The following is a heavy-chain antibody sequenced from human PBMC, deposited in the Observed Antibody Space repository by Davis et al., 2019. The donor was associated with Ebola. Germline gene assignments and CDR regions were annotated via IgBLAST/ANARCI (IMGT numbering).Heavy chain of an antibody. Sequence: GESLKISCSASGFHFSSFAIDWVRQAPGKGLEWLALVSYDGTNNFYADSVKGRFTVSRDNSNNTVFLHLNSLRLEDTAVYYCAKDDSLTADGAFDIWGQGTVVTVSS. CDR3: AKDDSLTADGAFDI. J-gene: IGHJ3*02. CDR1: GFHFSSFA. CDR2: VSYDGTNN. D-gene: IGHD7-27*01. V-gene: IGHV3-30-3*01.